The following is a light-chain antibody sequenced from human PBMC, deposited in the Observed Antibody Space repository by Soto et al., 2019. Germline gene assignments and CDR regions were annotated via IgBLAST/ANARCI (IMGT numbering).Light chain of an antibody. CDR3: QQYNKWPLS. Sequence: EIVMTQSPATLSVSPGGRATLSCRASQGVSSNLAWYQQKPGQAPRLLIYGASTRATGIPARFSGSESGTDFTLTISSLQSEDFAVYYCQQYNKWPLSFGGGTKVEIK. CDR2: GAS. V-gene: IGKV3-15*01. CDR1: QGVSSN. J-gene: IGKJ4*01.